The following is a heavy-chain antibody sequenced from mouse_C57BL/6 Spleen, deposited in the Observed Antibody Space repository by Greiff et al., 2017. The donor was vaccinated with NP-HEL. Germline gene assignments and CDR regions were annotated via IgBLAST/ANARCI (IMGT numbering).Heavy chain of an antibody. CDR3: AREDYYGSSDGAMDY. Sequence: QVQLQQSGPELVKPGASVKISCKASGYAFSSSWMNWVKQRPGKGLEWIGRIYPGDGDTNYNGKFKGKATLTADKSSSTAYMQLSSLTSEDSAVYFCAREDYYGSSDGAMDYWGQGTSVTVSS. CDR2: IYPGDGDT. D-gene: IGHD1-1*01. CDR1: GYAFSSSW. J-gene: IGHJ4*01. V-gene: IGHV1-82*01.